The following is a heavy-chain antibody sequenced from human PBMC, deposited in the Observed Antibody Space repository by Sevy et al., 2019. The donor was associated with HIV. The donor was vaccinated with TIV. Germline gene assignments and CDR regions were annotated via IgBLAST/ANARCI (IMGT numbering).Heavy chain of an antibody. D-gene: IGHD6-19*01. CDR3: ARAVAGVYYFDY. CDR1: GDSVSRNGAA. J-gene: IGHJ4*02. CDR2: SYYMSTWHK. V-gene: IGHV6-1*01. Sequence: SQTLSLTCVISGDSVSRNGAAWNWIRQSPSRGLEWLGRSYYMSTWHKDYAISVKSRLTITPDTSKNQFFLQLNSVTPEDTAMYYCARAVAGVYYFDYWGQGTLVTVSS.